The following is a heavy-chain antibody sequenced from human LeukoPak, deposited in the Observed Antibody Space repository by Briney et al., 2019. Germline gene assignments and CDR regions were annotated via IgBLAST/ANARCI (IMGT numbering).Heavy chain of an antibody. D-gene: IGHD2-2*01. CDR3: ARSRGGYPAALFDY. Sequence: GRSLRLSCAASGFTFDDYAMHWVRQAPGKGLVWVSRINSDGSITSYADSVKGRFTISRDNSKNTLYLQMNSLRAEDTAVYYCARSRGGYPAALFDYWGQGTLVTVSS. CDR2: INSDGSIT. CDR1: GFTFDDYA. J-gene: IGHJ4*02. V-gene: IGHV3-74*01.